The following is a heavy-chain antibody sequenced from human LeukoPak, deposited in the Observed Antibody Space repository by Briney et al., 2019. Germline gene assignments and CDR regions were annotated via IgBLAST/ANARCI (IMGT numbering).Heavy chain of an antibody. CDR2: NYYSGST. CDR3: GYCSGGSRRRRYYFDY. Sequence: PSETLSLPCTVSGGSISSSSYYWGWIRQPPGKGLEWIGSNYYSGSTYYNPSLKSRVTISVDTSKNQFSLKLSSVTAADTAVYYCGYCSGGSRRRRYYFDYWGQGTLVTVSS. D-gene: IGHD2-15*01. J-gene: IGHJ4*02. V-gene: IGHV4-39*01. CDR1: GGSISSSSYY.